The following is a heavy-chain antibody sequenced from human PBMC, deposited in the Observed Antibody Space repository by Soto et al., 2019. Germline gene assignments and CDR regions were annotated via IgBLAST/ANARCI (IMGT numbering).Heavy chain of an antibody. Sequence: VASVKVSCKASGYTFTSYDIYWVRQATGQGLEWMGWMNPNTGNSGYAQKFQGRVTMTSDTSISTAHMELSSLRSEDTAVYYCARRAETNGWNGFGADKYYFDFWGQGTRVTVSS. CDR2: MNPNTGNS. CDR3: ARRAETNGWNGFGADKYYFDF. CDR1: GYTFTSYD. J-gene: IGHJ4*02. V-gene: IGHV1-8*01. D-gene: IGHD1-1*01.